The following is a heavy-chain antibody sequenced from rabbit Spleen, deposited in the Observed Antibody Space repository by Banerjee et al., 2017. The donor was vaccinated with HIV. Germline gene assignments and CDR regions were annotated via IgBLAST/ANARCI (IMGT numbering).Heavy chain of an antibody. D-gene: IGHD8-1*01. J-gene: IGHJ6*01. V-gene: IGHV1S45*01. CDR2: IYAGSSGFT. CDR3: ARDTGSSFSSYGMDL. CDR1: GFDFSSSDY. Sequence: QEQLEESGGDLVKPGASLTLTCTASGFDFSSSDYMCWVRQAPGKGLEWISCIYAGSSGFTYSATWAKGRFTCSKTSSTTVTLQMTSLTVADTATYFCARDTGSSFSSYGMDLWGPGTLVTV.